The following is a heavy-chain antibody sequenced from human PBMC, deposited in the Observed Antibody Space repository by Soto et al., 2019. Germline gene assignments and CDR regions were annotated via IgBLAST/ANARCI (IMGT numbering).Heavy chain of an antibody. V-gene: IGHV3-11*01. CDR1: GFTFGDYY. CDR2: ISSSGSNT. J-gene: IGHJ4*02. CDR3: ARAPKGGVFDF. Sequence: GGSLRLSCAASGFTFGDYYMSWIRQAPGKGLEWVSSISSSGSNTYYAESMKGRFRISRDSANNSLYLQMNSLRAEDTAVYYCARAPKGGVFDFWGQGALVTVSS. D-gene: IGHD3-16*01.